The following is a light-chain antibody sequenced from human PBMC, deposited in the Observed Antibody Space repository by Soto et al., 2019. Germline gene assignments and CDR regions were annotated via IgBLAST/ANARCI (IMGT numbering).Light chain of an antibody. V-gene: IGKV1-5*03. Sequence: DIQMTQSPSTLSAYVGDRVTITCRASQSINNWLAWYQEKPGKAPRLLIYKASTLEDGAPSRFSGRRSGTEFTLTISSLQPDDFATYYCHQYDSLLYTFGRGTKMEIK. J-gene: IGKJ2*01. CDR2: KAS. CDR1: QSINNW. CDR3: HQYDSLLYT.